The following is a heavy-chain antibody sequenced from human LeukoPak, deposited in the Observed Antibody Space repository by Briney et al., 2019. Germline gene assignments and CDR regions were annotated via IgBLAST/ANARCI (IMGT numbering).Heavy chain of an antibody. Sequence: ASVKVSCKASGGSFSRNAISRVRQAPGQGLEWMGRFIPILGIATYAQKFQGRVTITADRSTSTAYMELSSLRSEDTAVYYCARIQAVGVPVAIDAYYSYGMDVWGQGTAVTVSS. CDR3: ARIQAVGVPVAIDAYYSYGMDV. J-gene: IGHJ6*02. V-gene: IGHV1-69*04. D-gene: IGHD2-2*02. CDR2: FIPILGIA. CDR1: GGSFSRNA.